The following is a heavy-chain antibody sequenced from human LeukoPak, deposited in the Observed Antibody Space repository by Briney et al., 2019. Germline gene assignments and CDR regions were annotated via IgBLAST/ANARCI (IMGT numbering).Heavy chain of an antibody. CDR1: GFTFRSYG. V-gene: IGHV3-30*02. CDR2: IRFDGNID. D-gene: IGHD1-26*01. J-gene: IGHJ5*02. Sequence: GGSLRLSCVASGFTFRSYGMHWVRQAPGKGLEWVGVIRFDGNIDRYVDSVKGRFTISRDNFKDTLFLQMNSLRSEDTAVYYCAEEPRERAGPNYFDLWGQGTLVTVSS. CDR3: AEEPRERAGPNYFDL.